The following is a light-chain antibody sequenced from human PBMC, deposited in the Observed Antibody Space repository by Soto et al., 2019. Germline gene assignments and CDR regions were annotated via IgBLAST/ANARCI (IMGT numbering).Light chain of an antibody. Sequence: QSVLTQPPSASGTPGQRVTISCSGSSSNIGSNTVNWNQQLPGTAPKLLIYSNNQRPSGFPARFSGSKSGTSASLAISGLQSEDEADYYGAAWYEGLNGAVVFGGGTKLTVL. CDR3: AAWYEGLNGAVV. V-gene: IGLV1-44*01. CDR2: SNN. CDR1: SSNIGSNT. J-gene: IGLJ2*01.